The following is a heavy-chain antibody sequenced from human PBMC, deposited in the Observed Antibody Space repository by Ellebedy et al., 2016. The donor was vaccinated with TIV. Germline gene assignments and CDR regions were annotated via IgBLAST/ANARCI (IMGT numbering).Heavy chain of an antibody. CDR1: GFTFSSYS. Sequence: GESLKISXAASGFTFSSYSMNWVRQAPGKGLEWVSYISSSGRTVHFADSVKGRFTISRDNANNSLYLQMNSLSDEDTAVYHCGTEVWGISGSWGIGYWGQGTLVTVSS. CDR2: ISSSGRTV. J-gene: IGHJ4*02. CDR3: GTEVWGISGSWGIGY. V-gene: IGHV3-48*02. D-gene: IGHD1-20*01.